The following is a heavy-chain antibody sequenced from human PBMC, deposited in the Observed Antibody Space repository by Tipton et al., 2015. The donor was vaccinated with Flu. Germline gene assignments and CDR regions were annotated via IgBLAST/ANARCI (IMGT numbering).Heavy chain of an antibody. CDR2: INHSGTT. CDR3: ARDRWEYIRGFDS. V-gene: IGHV4-38-2*02. D-gene: IGHD2/OR15-2a*01. Sequence: TLSLTCTVSGYSISSGYYWGWIRQPPGKGLEWIGSINHSGTTYYNPSLKSRVTISVGTSKNQFSLKLTSVTAADTAVYYCARDRWEYIRGFDSWGQGTLVTVSP. CDR1: GYSISSGYY. J-gene: IGHJ5*01.